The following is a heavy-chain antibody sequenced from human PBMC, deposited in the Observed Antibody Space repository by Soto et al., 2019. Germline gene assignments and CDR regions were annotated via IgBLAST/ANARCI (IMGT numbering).Heavy chain of an antibody. V-gene: IGHV3-23*01. CDR1: GFTFSSYA. CDR3: ARRHPLDGMYVDY. D-gene: IGHD1-26*01. J-gene: IGHJ4*02. CDR2: ISGNGGST. Sequence: PGGSLRLSCAASGFTFSSYAMSWVRQAPGKGLEWVSTISGNGGSTYYADSVKGRLTISRDNSKNTLYLQMNSLRAEDTAVYFCARRHPLDGMYVDYWGQETLVTVSS.